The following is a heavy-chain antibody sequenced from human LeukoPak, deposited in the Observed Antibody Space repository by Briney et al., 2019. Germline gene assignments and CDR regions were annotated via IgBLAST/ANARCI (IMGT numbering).Heavy chain of an antibody. Sequence: GRSLRLSCAASGFTFRNYAMTWVRQAPGKGLEWVSGISGSDGSTYFADSVKGRFTISRDNSKNTLYLQMNSLTPEDTAIYYCSKGKRSTVLTPLDYWGQGTLVTVSS. D-gene: IGHD4-23*01. V-gene: IGHV3-23*01. CDR3: SKGKRSTVLTPLDY. CDR2: ISGSDGST. CDR1: GFTFRNYA. J-gene: IGHJ4*02.